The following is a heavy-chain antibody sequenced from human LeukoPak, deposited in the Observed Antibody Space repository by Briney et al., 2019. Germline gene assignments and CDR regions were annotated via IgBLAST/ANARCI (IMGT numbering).Heavy chain of an antibody. CDR1: GFNFGNFA. J-gene: IGHJ5*02. CDR2: MIGSGDT. Sequence: GGSLRLSCVASGFNFGNFAVTWVRQAPGKGLEWVSGMIGSGDTYYADSVEGRFTMSRDNSRTTLYLQMNSLRFEDTAIYYCAKDMHYNDGRWEFDPWGQGTLVTVSS. CDR3: AKDMHYNDGRWEFDP. V-gene: IGHV3-23*01. D-gene: IGHD5-24*01.